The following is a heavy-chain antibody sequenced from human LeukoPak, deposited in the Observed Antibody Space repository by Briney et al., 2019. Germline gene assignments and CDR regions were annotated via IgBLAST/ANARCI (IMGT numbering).Heavy chain of an antibody. V-gene: IGHV3-11*05. Sequence: GGSLRLSRAASGFTFSDYYMSWIRQAPGKGLEWVSYISSSSSYTNYADSVKGRFTISRDNAKNSLYLQMNSLRAEDTAVYYCARVTAGSDYWGQGTLVTVSS. CDR2: ISSSSSYT. CDR1: GFTFSDYY. D-gene: IGHD6-19*01. CDR3: ARVTAGSDY. J-gene: IGHJ4*02.